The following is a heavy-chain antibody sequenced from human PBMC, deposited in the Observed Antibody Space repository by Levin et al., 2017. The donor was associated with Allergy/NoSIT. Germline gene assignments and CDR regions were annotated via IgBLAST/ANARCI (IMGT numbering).Heavy chain of an antibody. CDR1: GFTFSSYA. Sequence: HPGGSLRLSCAASGFTFSSYAMHWVRQAPGKGLEWVAVISYDGSNKYYADSVKGRFTISRDNSKNTLYLQMNSLRAEDTAVYYCARDQYYYDSSGADYWGQGTLVTVSS. J-gene: IGHJ4*02. D-gene: IGHD3-22*01. V-gene: IGHV3-30*04. CDR2: ISYDGSNK. CDR3: ARDQYYYDSSGADY.